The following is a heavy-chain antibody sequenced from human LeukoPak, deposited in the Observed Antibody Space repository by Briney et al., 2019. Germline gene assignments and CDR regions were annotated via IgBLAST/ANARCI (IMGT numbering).Heavy chain of an antibody. CDR1: SGSISSSSYY. Sequence: SETLSLTCTVSSGSISSSSYYWGWIRQPPGKGLEWIATISYTGYIYYNPSLKSRVTISVDTSKSQFSLKLTSVNAADTAVYYCARYTSSWHTLDFWGQGTLVTVSS. V-gene: IGHV4-39*01. J-gene: IGHJ4*02. CDR2: ISYTGYI. CDR3: ARYTSSWHTLDF. D-gene: IGHD6-13*01.